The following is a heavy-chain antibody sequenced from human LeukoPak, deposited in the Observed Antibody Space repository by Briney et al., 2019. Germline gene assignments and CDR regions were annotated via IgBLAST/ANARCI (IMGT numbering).Heavy chain of an antibody. V-gene: IGHV1-69*06. CDR3: AREDDYYDSSGYGSLGY. Sequence: SVKVSCKASGGTFSSYAISWVRQAPGQGLEWMGGIIPIFGTANYAQKFQGRVTITADKSTSTAYRELSSLRSEDTAVYYCAREDDYYDSSGYGSLGYWGQGTLVTVSS. CDR1: GGTFSSYA. CDR2: IIPIFGTA. D-gene: IGHD3-22*01. J-gene: IGHJ4*02.